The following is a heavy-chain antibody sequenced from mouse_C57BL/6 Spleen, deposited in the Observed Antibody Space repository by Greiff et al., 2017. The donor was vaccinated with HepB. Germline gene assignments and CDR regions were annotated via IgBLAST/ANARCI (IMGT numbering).Heavy chain of an antibody. CDR1: GYTFTDYE. D-gene: IGHD2-5*01. J-gene: IGHJ2*01. V-gene: IGHV1-15*01. CDR2: IDPETGGT. CDR3: TRSNYVGLRYFDY. Sequence: QVQLKESGAELVRPGASVTLSCKASGYTFTDYEMHWVKQTPVHGLEWIGAIDPETGGTAYNQKFKGKAILTADKSSSTAYMELRSLTSEDSAVYYCTRSNYVGLRYFDYWGQGTTLTVSS.